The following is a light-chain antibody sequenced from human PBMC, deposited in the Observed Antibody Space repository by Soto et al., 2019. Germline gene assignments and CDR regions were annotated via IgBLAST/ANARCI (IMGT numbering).Light chain of an antibody. CDR1: QSVSSSY. V-gene: IGKV3D-15*01. CDR2: GAS. CDR3: QQYHNWPPIT. J-gene: IGKJ5*01. Sequence: TVMTQSPVTLSVSPGDTATLSCRASQSVSSSYLAWYQQKPGQAPRLLIYGASSRATGIPDRFSGSGSGTEFTLTISSLQSEDFAVYYCQQYHNWPPITFGQGTRLEIK.